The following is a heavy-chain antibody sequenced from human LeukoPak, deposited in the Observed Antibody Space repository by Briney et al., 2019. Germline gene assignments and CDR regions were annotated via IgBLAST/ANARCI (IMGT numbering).Heavy chain of an antibody. CDR2: IIPIFGTA. J-gene: IGHJ3*02. CDR3: ARDIRYYGTRWGAFDI. D-gene: IGHD3-10*01. V-gene: IGHV1-69*13. Sequence: SVKVSCKASGGTFSSYAISWVRQAPGQGLEWMGGIIPIFGTANYAQKFQGRVTITADESTSTAYMELSSLRSEDTAVYYCARDIRYYGTRWGAFDIWGQGTMVTVSS. CDR1: GGTFSSYA.